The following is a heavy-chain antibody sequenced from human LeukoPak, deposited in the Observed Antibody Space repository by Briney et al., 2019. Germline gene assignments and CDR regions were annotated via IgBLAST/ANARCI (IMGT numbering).Heavy chain of an antibody. V-gene: IGHV1-69*01. D-gene: IGHD2-2*01. CDR1: GGTFSSYA. Sequence: ASVKVSCKASGGTFSSYAISWVRQAPGQGLEWMGGIIPIFGTANYAQKFQGRVTITADESTSTAYMELSSLRSEDTAVYYCARSLVPAALAEFQHWGQGTLVTVSS. J-gene: IGHJ1*01. CDR3: ARSLVPAALAEFQH. CDR2: IIPIFGTA.